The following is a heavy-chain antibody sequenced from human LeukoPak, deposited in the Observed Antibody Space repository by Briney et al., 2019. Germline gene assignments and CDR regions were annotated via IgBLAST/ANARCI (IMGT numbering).Heavy chain of an antibody. CDR3: ARQQGLQNLNFDY. J-gene: IGHJ4*02. CDR2: INPNSGGT. V-gene: IGHV1-2*04. CDR1: GYTFTGYY. Sequence: ASVKVSCKASGYTFTGYYMHWVRQAPGQGLEWMGWINPNSGGTNYAQKFQGWVTMTGDTSISTAYMELSSLRSEDTAVYYCARQQGLQNLNFDYWGQGTLVTVSS. D-gene: IGHD4-11*01.